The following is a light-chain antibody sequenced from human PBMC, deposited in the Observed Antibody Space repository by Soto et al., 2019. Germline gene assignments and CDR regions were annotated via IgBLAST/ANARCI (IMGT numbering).Light chain of an antibody. J-gene: IGKJ5*01. V-gene: IGKV3-20*01. CDR1: QSVSSSY. CDR2: GAS. Sequence: EIVLTQPPGTLSLSPGERATLSCRASQSVSSSYLTWYQQKPGQAPRLLIYGASSRATGIPDRFSGSGSGTDFTLTIGRLEPEDFAVYYCQQYGSSPPITFGQGTRLEIK. CDR3: QQYGSSPPIT.